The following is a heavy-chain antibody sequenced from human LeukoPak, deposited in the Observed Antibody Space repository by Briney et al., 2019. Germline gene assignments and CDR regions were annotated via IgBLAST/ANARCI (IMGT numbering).Heavy chain of an antibody. J-gene: IGHJ4*02. D-gene: IGHD3-22*01. CDR1: TFSSYA. CDR3: ARRYYDSSGYYHDFDY. V-gene: IGHV4-39*01. Sequence: TFSSYAMSWVRQPPGKGLEWIGSIYYSGSTYYNPSLKSRVTISVDTSKNQFSLKLSSVTAADTAVYYCARRYYDSSGYYHDFDYWGQGTLVTVSS. CDR2: IYYSGST.